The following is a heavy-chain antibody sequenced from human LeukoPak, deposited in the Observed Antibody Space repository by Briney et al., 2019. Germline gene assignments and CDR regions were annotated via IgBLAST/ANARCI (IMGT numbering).Heavy chain of an antibody. V-gene: IGHV3-7*01. CDR2: INQNGSKE. Sequence: GGSLRLSCAASGFTFSNYWMTWVRQAPGKGLEWVAHINQNGSKEYYMDSVKARFTISRDNAKNSLSLQMNSLRAEDTAVYYCVRDGGVSGYDLLDYWGQGTLVTVSS. J-gene: IGHJ4*02. D-gene: IGHD5-12*01. CDR3: VRDGGVSGYDLLDY. CDR1: GFTFSNYW.